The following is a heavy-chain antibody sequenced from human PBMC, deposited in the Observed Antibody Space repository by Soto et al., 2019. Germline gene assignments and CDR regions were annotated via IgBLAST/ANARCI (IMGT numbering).Heavy chain of an antibody. J-gene: IGHJ3*02. Sequence: PGGSLRLACAASGCTCGSYEMNWVRQAPGKGLEWVSYISSSGSTIYYADSVKGRSTISRDKAKKSLYLQTNSLRAEDKAVYYCEFILPYHAFDIWGHGTMITVS. CDR1: GCTCGSYE. CDR2: ISSSGSTI. V-gene: IGHV3-48*03. CDR3: EFILPYHAFDI.